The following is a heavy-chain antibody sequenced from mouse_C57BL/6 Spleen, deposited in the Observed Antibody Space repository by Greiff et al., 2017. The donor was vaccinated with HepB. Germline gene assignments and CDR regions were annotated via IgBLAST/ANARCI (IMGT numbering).Heavy chain of an antibody. CDR1: GYTFTSYW. CDR3: ARSCYDYDLDAMDY. V-gene: IGHV1-69*01. CDR2: IDPSDSYT. D-gene: IGHD2-4*01. J-gene: IGHJ4*01. Sequence: QVQLQQPGAELVMPGASVKLSCKASGYTFTSYWMHWVKQRPGQGLEWIGEIDPSDSYTNYNQKFKGKSTLTVDKSSSTAYMQLSSLTSEDSAVYYCARSCYDYDLDAMDYWGQGTSVTVSS.